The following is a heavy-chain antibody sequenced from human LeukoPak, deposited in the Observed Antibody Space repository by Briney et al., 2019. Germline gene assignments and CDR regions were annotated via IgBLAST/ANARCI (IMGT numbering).Heavy chain of an antibody. J-gene: IGHJ4*02. Sequence: GGSLRLSCAASGFTFSSYWMHWVRQAPGKGLVWVSRINSDGSSTTYADSVKGRFTISRDNAKNTLYLQMHSLRVEDTAVYYCARVPDYYDSSGYWGQGTLVTVSS. CDR2: INSDGSST. CDR3: ARVPDYYDSSGY. D-gene: IGHD3-22*01. CDR1: GFTFSSYW. V-gene: IGHV3-74*01.